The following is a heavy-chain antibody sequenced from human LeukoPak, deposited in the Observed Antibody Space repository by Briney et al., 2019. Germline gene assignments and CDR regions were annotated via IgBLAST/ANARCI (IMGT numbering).Heavy chain of an antibody. J-gene: IGHJ1*01. Sequence: QPGGSLRLSCAASGFTFSRYWMHWVRQAPGKGLVWVSRINGDGSTTSYADSVEGGFTISRDNAKNTLYLQMNSLRAEDTAVYYCATGNYYASRGYYTFGHWGQGTLVTVSS. D-gene: IGHD3-22*01. CDR1: GFTFSRYW. V-gene: IGHV3-74*01. CDR2: INGDGSTT. CDR3: ATGNYYASRGYYTFGH.